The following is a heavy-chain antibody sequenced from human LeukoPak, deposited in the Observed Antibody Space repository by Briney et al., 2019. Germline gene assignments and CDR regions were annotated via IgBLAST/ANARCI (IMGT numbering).Heavy chain of an antibody. J-gene: IGHJ4*02. CDR2: IDQVASEK. CDR1: GFTISFYW. Sequence: GGSLRLSCAASGFTISFYWMSWVRQALGKGLEWVANIDQVASEKNYVDSVKGRFTISRDNAKHSLYLQMNSVRAEDTAMYYCVRDGGYYGPDSWGQGALVSVSS. V-gene: IGHV3-7*04. D-gene: IGHD3-10*01. CDR3: VRDGGYYGPDS.